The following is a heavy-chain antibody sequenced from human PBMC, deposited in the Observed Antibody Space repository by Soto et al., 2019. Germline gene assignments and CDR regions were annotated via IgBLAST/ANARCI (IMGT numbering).Heavy chain of an antibody. Sequence: SETLSLTCAVYGGSFSGYYWSWIRQPPGKGLEWIGEINHSGSTNYNPSLKSRVTISVDTSKNQFSLKLSSVTAADTAVYYCARGHYYDFWSCIYYFDYWGQGTLVTVSS. V-gene: IGHV4-34*01. CDR1: GGSFSGYY. CDR2: INHSGST. CDR3: ARGHYYDFWSCIYYFDY. D-gene: IGHD3-3*01. J-gene: IGHJ4*02.